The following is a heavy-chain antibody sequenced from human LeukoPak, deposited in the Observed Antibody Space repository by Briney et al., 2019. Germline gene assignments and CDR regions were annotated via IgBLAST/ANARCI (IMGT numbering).Heavy chain of an antibody. CDR2: INPSGGST. CDR3: ARVGYEGFDY. D-gene: IGHD6-13*01. Sequence: ASVKVSCKASGYTFTSYYMHWVRQAPGQGLEWMGIINPSGGSTNYAQKFQGRVTMIRDTSTSTVYMELSSLRSEDTAVYYCARVGYEGFDYWGQGTLVTVSS. J-gene: IGHJ4*02. CDR1: GYTFTSYY. V-gene: IGHV1-46*01.